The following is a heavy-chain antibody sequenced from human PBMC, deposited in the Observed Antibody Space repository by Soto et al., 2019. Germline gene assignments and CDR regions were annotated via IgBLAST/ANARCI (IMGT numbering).Heavy chain of an antibody. Sequence: EVQLLEAGGGLVQPGGSLSLSCAASGFTFSSYAMSWVRQAPGQGLECVSAFSGSGGSTYYADSVKGLLTSTRDNSKNTLYLQVNSLRAEDTAVYYCAKDSSGWYGYFDYWGQGTLVPVSS. D-gene: IGHD6-19*01. J-gene: IGHJ4*02. V-gene: IGHV3-23*01. CDR1: GFTFSSYA. CDR3: AKDSSGWYGYFDY. CDR2: FSGSGGST.